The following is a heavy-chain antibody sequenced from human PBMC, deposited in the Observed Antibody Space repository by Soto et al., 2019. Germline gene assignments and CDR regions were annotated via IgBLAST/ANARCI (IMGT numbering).Heavy chain of an antibody. J-gene: IGHJ1*01. V-gene: IGHV3-11*06. Sequence: PGVSLRLSCAASGFIFSDFYMSWIRQAPGKGLEWISYISSGGNYTDYAESVKGRFTISRDNTQNSLYLHMNSLRVEDTAVYYCARDLNINIWPEYSQHWGQSTVVTVS. CDR3: ARDLNINIWPEYSQH. CDR2: ISSGGNYT. CDR1: GFIFSDFY.